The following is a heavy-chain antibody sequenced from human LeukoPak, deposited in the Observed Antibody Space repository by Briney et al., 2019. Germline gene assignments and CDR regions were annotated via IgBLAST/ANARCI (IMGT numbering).Heavy chain of an antibody. CDR1: GCTFSRYA. V-gene: IGHV3-23*01. CDR3: ANRPVVPAAANANDAFDI. Sequence: GGSLRLSCAASGCTFSRYAMSWVRQAPEKGLEWVSAISGSGGSTYYADSVKGRFTISRDNSKNTLYLQMNSLRAEDTAVYYCANRPVVPAAANANDAFDIWGQGTMVTVSS. CDR2: ISGSGGST. J-gene: IGHJ3*02. D-gene: IGHD2-2*01.